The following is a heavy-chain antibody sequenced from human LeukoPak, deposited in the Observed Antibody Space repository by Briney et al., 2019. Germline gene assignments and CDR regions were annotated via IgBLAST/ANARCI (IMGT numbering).Heavy chain of an antibody. D-gene: IGHD2-2*02. CDR1: GFTFSSYG. J-gene: IGHJ6*02. V-gene: IGHV3-30*18. CDR2: ISYDGSNK. Sequence: PGGSLRLSCAASGFTFSSYGMHWVRQAPGKGLEWVAVISYDGSNKYYADSVKGRFTISRDNSKNTLYLQMNSLIAEDTAIYYCVKEGSYTDTPGTGMDVWGQGTTVTVSS. CDR3: VKEGSYTDTPGTGMDV.